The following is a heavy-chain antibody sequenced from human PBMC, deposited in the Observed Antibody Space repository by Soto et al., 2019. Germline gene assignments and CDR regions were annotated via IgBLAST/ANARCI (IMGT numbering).Heavy chain of an antibody. CDR3: AKDPRLGSYYDSSGYRYFDY. CDR2: IIPIFGTA. Sequence: ASVKVSCKASGGTFSSYAISWVRQAPGQGLEWMGGIIPIFGTANYAQKFQGRVTITADESTSTAYMELSSLRSEDTAVYYCAKDPRLGSYYDSSGYRYFDYWGQGTLVTVSS. V-gene: IGHV1-69*13. D-gene: IGHD3-22*01. CDR1: GGTFSSYA. J-gene: IGHJ4*02.